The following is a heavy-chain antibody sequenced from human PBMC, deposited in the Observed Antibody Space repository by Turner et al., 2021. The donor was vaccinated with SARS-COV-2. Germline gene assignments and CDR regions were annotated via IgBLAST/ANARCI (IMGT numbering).Heavy chain of an antibody. CDR3: ASQEALVPSYYYYYYGMDV. CDR1: GGSISSSSYY. V-gene: IGHV4-39*01. CDR2: IYYSGST. D-gene: IGHD3-10*01. Sequence: QLQLQESGPGLVKPSETLSLTCTVSGGSISSSSYYWGWIRQPPGKGLEWIGSIYYSGSTYYNPSLKSRVTISVDTSKNQFSLKLSSVTAADTAVYYCASQEALVPSYYYYYYGMDVWGQGTTVTVFS. J-gene: IGHJ6*02.